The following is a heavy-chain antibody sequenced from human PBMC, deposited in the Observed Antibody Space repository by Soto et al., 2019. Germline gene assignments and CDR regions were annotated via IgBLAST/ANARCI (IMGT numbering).Heavy chain of an antibody. CDR3: ARAAYSGSYQGYFDY. CDR2: TYYRSKWYS. D-gene: IGHD1-26*01. CDR1: GDSVSSNSAT. V-gene: IGHV6-1*01. Sequence: SQTLSLTCAISGDSVSSNSATWNWIRQSPSRGLEWLGRTYYRSKWYSDYAVSVKSRITINPDTSKNQFSLQLNSVTPEDTAVYYCARAAYSGSYQGYFDYWGQGALVTVSS. J-gene: IGHJ4*02.